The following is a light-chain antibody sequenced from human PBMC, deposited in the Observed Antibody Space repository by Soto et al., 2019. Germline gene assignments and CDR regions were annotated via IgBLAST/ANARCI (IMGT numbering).Light chain of an antibody. V-gene: IGLV2-11*01. CDR3: GTWDSRLRANV. Sequence: QSVLTQPRSVSGSPGQSVTISCTGTSSDVGGYNYVSWYQQHPGKAPKLMIYDVTKRPSGVPYRFSGSKSGNTASLTISGLQAEDEADYYCGTWDSRLRANVLGGGTQLT. J-gene: IGLJ3*02. CDR2: DVT. CDR1: SSDVGGYNY.